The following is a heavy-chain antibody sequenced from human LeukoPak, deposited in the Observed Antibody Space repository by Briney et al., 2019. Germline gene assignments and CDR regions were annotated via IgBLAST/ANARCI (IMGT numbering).Heavy chain of an antibody. Sequence: SETLSLTCTVSGGSISSSSYFWGWIRQPPGKGLEWIGSVYYSASTYYNPSLKSRVTISVDTSKNQFSLKLNSVTAADTALYYCARSSSGSYNVDWFFDLWGRGTLVTVSS. CDR2: VYYSAST. CDR3: ARSSSGSYNVDWFFDL. J-gene: IGHJ2*01. V-gene: IGHV4-39*01. CDR1: GGSISSSSYF. D-gene: IGHD1-26*01.